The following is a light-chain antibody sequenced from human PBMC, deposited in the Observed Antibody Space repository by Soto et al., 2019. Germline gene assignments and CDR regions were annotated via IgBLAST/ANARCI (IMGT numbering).Light chain of an antibody. CDR3: SSYTSSSTYV. J-gene: IGLJ1*01. V-gene: IGLV2-14*01. CDR1: SNDVGGYNY. Sequence: QSALTQPASVSGSPGQSITISCTGTSNDVGGYNYVSWYQQHPGKAPKLMIYDVNNRPSGVSNRFSGSKSGNTASLTISGLQAEDEADYYCSSYTSSSTYVFGTGTKVTVL. CDR2: DVN.